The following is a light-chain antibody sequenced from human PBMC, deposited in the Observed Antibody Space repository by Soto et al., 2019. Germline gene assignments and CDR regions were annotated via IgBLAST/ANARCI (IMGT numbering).Light chain of an antibody. J-gene: IGKJ3*01. CDR1: QGISNY. V-gene: IGKV1-27*01. CDR2: AAS. CDR3: QRYNSAPFT. Sequence: DIQMTQSPSSLSASVGDRVTITCRAGQGISNYFAWYQQRPGRAPKLLIYAASTLQSGVPPRFSGSGPGTDFTRAISSLQPEDVATYLCQRYNSAPFTFGPGTKVVIK.